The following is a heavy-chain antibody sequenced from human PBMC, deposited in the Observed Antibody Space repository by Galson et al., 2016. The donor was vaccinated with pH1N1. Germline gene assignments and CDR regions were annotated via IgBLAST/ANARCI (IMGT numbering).Heavy chain of an antibody. CDR1: GGTFSDSP. CDR2: IITLFGTT. J-gene: IGHJ5*02. Sequence: SVKVSCKSSGGTFSDSPISWVRQAPGQGLEWLGGIITLFGTTYYAQKFRGRVPITADESTSTAYMEFSSLRYEDTSVYYCARDIGVVPAATSWCDPWGQGTLVSVSS. CDR3: ARDIGVVPAATSWCDP. D-gene: IGHD2-2*01. V-gene: IGHV1-69*13.